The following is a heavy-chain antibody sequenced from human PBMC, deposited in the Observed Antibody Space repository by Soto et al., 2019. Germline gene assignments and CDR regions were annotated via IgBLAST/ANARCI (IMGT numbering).Heavy chain of an antibody. CDR1: GGSFSNYA. Sequence: QVQLVQSGAEVKKPGSSVKVSCKASGGSFSNYAISWVRQAPGQGLEWMGGITPIFGRANYAQKFQGRVTITADESTSTAYMELRSLRSEDTAIYYCARGWSYDILTGFSYWGQGTLVTVSS. D-gene: IGHD3-9*01. V-gene: IGHV1-69*01. CDR2: ITPIFGRA. J-gene: IGHJ4*02. CDR3: ARGWSYDILTGFSY.